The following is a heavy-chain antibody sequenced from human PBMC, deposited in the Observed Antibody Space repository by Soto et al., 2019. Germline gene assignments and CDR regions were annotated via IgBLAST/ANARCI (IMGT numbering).Heavy chain of an antibody. D-gene: IGHD6-19*01. V-gene: IGHV1-2*04. CDR1: GYMFTAYY. J-gene: IGHJ4*02. CDR2: IDPNSGGT. Sequence: QVQLVQSGAEVKKPGASVKVSCKVSGYMFTAYYIYWVRQAPGQGLEWMGWIDPNSGGTNYAQKFQGWVTMTRDTSINTAYMDLSRLKSDDTAIYYGARAAYSSGWYDYWGQLTLVTVSS. CDR3: ARAAYSSGWYDY.